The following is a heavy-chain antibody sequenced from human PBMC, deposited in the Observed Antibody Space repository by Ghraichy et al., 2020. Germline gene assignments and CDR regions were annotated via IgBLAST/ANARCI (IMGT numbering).Heavy chain of an antibody. D-gene: IGHD2-15*01. V-gene: IGHV1-18*01. CDR3: ARDGIVVVVAATQAFDI. J-gene: IGHJ3*02. Sequence: ASVKVSCKASGYTFTSYGISWVRQAPGQGLEWMGWISAYNGNTNYAQKLQGRVTMTTDTSTSTAYMELRSLRSDDTAVYYCARDGIVVVVAATQAFDIWGQGTMVTVSS. CDR1: GYTFTSYG. CDR2: ISAYNGNT.